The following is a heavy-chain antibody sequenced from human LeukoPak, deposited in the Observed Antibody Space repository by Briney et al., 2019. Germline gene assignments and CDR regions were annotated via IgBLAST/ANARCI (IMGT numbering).Heavy chain of an antibody. Sequence: SETLSLTCAVYSGSFSGYYWSWIRQPPGKGLEWIGEINHSGSTNYNPSLKSRVTISVDTSKNQFSLKLSSVTAADTAVYYCARGLREYSNNTFDYWGQGTLVTVSS. CDR1: SGSFSGYY. J-gene: IGHJ4*02. CDR3: ARGLREYSNNTFDY. CDR2: INHSGST. V-gene: IGHV4-34*01. D-gene: IGHD4-11*01.